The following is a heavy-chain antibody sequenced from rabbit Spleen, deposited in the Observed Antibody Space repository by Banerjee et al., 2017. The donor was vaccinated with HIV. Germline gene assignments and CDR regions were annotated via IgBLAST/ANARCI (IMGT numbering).Heavy chain of an antibody. V-gene: IGHV1S45*01. CDR1: GFSFSSSYW. D-gene: IGHD6-1*01. Sequence: QEQLQESGGGLFQPGGSLTLTCTASGFSFSSSYWICWVRQAPGKGLEWIACIYAGSSGGTWYANWAKGRFTISKASSTTVTLQMTSLTAADTATYFCARMAGDDGYSLWGQGTLVTVS. CDR3: ARMAGDDGYSL. CDR2: IYAGSSGGT. J-gene: IGHJ3*01.